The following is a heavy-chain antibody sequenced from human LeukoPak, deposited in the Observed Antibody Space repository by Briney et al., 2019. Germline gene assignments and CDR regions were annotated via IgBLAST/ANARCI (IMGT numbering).Heavy chain of an antibody. V-gene: IGHV4-4*07. Sequence: SETLSLTCTVSGGSISSYYWSWIRQPAGKGLEWIGRIYTSGSTNYNPSLKSRVTISVDTSKNQFSLKLSSVTAADTAVYYCARGVGDSSSWYSYYMDVWGKGTTVTIPS. CDR3: ARGVGDSSSWYSYYMDV. D-gene: IGHD6-13*01. CDR1: GGSISSYY. CDR2: IYTSGST. J-gene: IGHJ6*03.